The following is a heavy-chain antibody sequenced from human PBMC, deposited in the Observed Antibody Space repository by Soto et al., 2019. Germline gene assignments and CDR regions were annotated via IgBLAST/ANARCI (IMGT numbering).Heavy chain of an antibody. D-gene: IGHD3-22*01. V-gene: IGHV3-23*01. CDR1: GFTFSSYA. Sequence: EVQLLESGGGLVQPGGSLRLSCAASGFTFSSYAMSWVRQAPGKGLEWVSAISGSGGSTYYADSVKGRFTISRDNSKNTLYLQMNSLRAEDTAVYYCAKAIVVVITRGYYFDCWGQGTLVTVSS. CDR3: AKAIVVVITRGYYFDC. CDR2: ISGSGGST. J-gene: IGHJ4*02.